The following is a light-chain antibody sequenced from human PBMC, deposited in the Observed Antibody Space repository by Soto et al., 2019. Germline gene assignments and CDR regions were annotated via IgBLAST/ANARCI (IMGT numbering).Light chain of an antibody. CDR2: GAS. J-gene: IGKJ1*01. CDR1: QGISTY. V-gene: IGKV1-9*01. Sequence: IQLTKSPSFLSASIGDRVTITCRASQGISTYLAWYHQKPGKAPKNLIYGASTWQSGVPSSFSGGGSGTEFTLTISSLQPEDFATYYCQELNSYPRTFGQGTKVEVK. CDR3: QELNSYPRT.